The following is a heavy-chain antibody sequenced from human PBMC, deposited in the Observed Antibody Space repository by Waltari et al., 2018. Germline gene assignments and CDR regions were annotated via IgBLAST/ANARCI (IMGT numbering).Heavy chain of an antibody. V-gene: IGHV4-34*01. CDR3: ARGLYYYYYMDV. Sequence: QVQLQQWGAGLLKPSETLSLTCAVYGGSFSGSYLSWTRQPPGKGLEWIGEINHSGSTNYNPSLKSRVTISVDTSKNQFSLKLSSVTAADTAVYYCARGLYYYYYMDVWGKGTTVTISS. J-gene: IGHJ6*03. CDR2: INHSGST. CDR1: GGSFSGSY.